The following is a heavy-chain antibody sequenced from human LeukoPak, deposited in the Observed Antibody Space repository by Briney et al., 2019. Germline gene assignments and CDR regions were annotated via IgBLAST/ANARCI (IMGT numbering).Heavy chain of an antibody. CDR2: IRYDGSNK. CDR3: AKDQWGGNSERRPSYYYYMDV. CDR1: GFTFSSYG. Sequence: GGSLRLSCAASGFTFSSYGMHWVRQAPGKGLEWVAFIRYDGSNKYYADSAKGRFTISRDNSKNTLYLQMNSLRAEDTAVYYCAKDQWGGNSERRPSYYYYMDVWGKGTTVTVSS. V-gene: IGHV3-30*02. D-gene: IGHD4-23*01. J-gene: IGHJ6*03.